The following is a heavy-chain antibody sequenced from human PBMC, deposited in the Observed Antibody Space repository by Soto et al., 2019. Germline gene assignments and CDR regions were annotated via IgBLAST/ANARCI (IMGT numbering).Heavy chain of an antibody. CDR1: GGSISSGGYY. CDR3: ARDKAPALLRSGYFDL. CDR2: IYYSGST. V-gene: IGHV4-31*03. Sequence: QVQLQEPGPGLVKPSQTLSLTCTVSGGSISSGGYYWSWIRQHPGKGLEWIGYIYYSGSTYYNPSLKSRVTISVDTSKNQFSLKLSSVTAADTAVYYCARDKAPALLRSGYFDLWGRGTLVTVSS. D-gene: IGHD4-17*01. J-gene: IGHJ2*01.